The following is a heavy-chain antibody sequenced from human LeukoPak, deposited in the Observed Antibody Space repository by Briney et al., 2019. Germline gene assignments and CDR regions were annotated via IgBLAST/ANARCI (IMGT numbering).Heavy chain of an antibody. V-gene: IGHV1-2*02. Sequence: GASVKVSCKASGYTLTGYYMHWVRQAPGQGLEWMGWINPNSGGTNYAQKFQDRVTMTRDTSVSTAYMELSRLRSDDTAVYYCARAGKIMITMVRGALASSDDFDIWGQGKMVTVSS. CDR2: INPNSGGT. CDR1: GYTLTGYY. J-gene: IGHJ3*02. D-gene: IGHD3-10*01. CDR3: ARAGKIMITMVRGALASSDDFDI.